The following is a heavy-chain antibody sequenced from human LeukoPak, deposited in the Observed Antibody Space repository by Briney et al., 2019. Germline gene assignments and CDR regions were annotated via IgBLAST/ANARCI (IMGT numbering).Heavy chain of an antibody. CDR2: ISYDGSNK. J-gene: IGHJ4*02. D-gene: IGHD3-22*01. CDR1: GSTFSSYG. V-gene: IGHV3-30*18. Sequence: GRSLRLSCAASGSTFSSYGMHWVRQAPGKGLEWVAVISYDGSNKYYADSVKGRFTISRDNSKNTLYLQMNSLRAEDTAVYYCAKVSYYYDSSGDYWGQGTVVTVSS. CDR3: AKVSYYYDSSGDY.